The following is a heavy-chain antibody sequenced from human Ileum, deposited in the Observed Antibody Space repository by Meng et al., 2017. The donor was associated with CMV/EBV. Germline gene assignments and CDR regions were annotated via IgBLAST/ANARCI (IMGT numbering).Heavy chain of an antibody. CDR2: INQYGST. V-gene: IGHV4-34*01. J-gene: IGHJ4*02. D-gene: IGHD5-12*01. Sequence: QGEKQQWGAGLLKPSATLSLTCSLCGSFSPYTWSWIRQAPGKGLEWIGEINQYGSTNFNPSVKSRVTISRDTSKNQFSLRLNSVTAADAAVYYCVTADHHAIKYWGQGTLVTVSS. CDR1: GSFSPYT. CDR3: VTADHHAIKY.